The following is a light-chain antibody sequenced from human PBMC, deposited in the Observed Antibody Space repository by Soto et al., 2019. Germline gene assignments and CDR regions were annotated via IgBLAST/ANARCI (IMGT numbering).Light chain of an antibody. V-gene: IGKV3-15*01. Sequence: EIVMTQSPATLCVSPGERATLSCRASQSVSSNLAWYQQKPGQAPRLLIYGASTRATGIPARFRGSGSGTEFTLTISSLQPEDFATYYCLQDYNYPYTFGQGTRREIK. CDR2: GAS. CDR1: QSVSSN. CDR3: LQDYNYPYT. J-gene: IGKJ5*01.